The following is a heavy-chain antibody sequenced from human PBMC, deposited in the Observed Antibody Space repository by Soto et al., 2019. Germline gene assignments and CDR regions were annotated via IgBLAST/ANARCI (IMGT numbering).Heavy chain of an antibody. Sequence: IRQPPGKALEWLALIDWDDDKYYSTSLKTRLTISKDTSKNQVVLTMTNMDPVDTATYYCARGLEYSPADYYYGMDVWGQGTTVTVSS. V-gene: IGHV2-70*01. CDR2: IDWDDDK. D-gene: IGHD6-6*01. CDR3: ARGLEYSPADYYYGMDV. J-gene: IGHJ6*02.